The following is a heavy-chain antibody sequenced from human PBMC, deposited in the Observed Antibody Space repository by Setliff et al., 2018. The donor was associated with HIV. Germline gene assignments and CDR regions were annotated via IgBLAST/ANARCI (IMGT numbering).Heavy chain of an antibody. D-gene: IGHD4-17*01. CDR3: ARQGYGDYWYFDL. CDR1: GYTFTSYW. CDR2: IYPGDSDT. J-gene: IGHJ2*01. V-gene: IGHV5-51*01. Sequence: GESLKISCKGSGYTFTSYWIGWVRQMPGKGLEWMGIIYPGDSDTRYSPSFQGQVTISADKSISTAYLQWRSLQASDTAMYYCARQGYGDYWYFDLWGRGTLVTVS.